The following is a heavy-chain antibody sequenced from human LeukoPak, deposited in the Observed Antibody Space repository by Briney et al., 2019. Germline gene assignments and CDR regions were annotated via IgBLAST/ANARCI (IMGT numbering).Heavy chain of an antibody. CDR2: IYTSGSI. Sequence: SQTLSLTCTVSGVSISSGSYYWSWIRQPAGKGLEWIGRIYTSGSINYNPSLKSRVTISVDTSKNQFSLKLSSVTAADTAVYYCACLTTADAFDIWGQGTMVTVSS. D-gene: IGHD3-22*01. V-gene: IGHV4-61*02. J-gene: IGHJ3*02. CDR1: GVSISSGSYY. CDR3: ACLTTADAFDI.